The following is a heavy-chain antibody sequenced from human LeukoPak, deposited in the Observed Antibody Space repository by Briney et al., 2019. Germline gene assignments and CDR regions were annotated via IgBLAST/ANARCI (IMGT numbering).Heavy chain of an antibody. CDR1: GFTFSNAW. D-gene: IGHD4-17*01. Sequence: PGGSLRLSCAASGFTFSNAWMSWVRQAPGKGLEWVGRIKSKTDGGTTDYAAPVKGRFTISRDDSKNTLYLQMNSLKTEDTAVYYCTTDYGDYYFAFDIWGRGTMVTVSS. V-gene: IGHV3-15*01. CDR3: TTDYGDYYFAFDI. J-gene: IGHJ3*02. CDR2: IKSKTDGGTT.